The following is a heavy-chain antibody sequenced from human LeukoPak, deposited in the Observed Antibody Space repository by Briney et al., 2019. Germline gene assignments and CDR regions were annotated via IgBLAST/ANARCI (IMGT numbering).Heavy chain of an antibody. J-gene: IGHJ4*02. D-gene: IGHD3-10*01. CDR1: GFTFSNYW. CDR2: IKEDGTEK. Sequence: GGSLRLSCAASGFTFSNYWMNWVRQAPGKGLEWVANIKEDGTEKAYVDSVKGRFTISRDNAKNSLYLQMNSLRVEDTAVYYCARDTITMVRGLGFDYWGQGTLVTVSS. CDR3: ARDTITMVRGLGFDY. V-gene: IGHV3-7*01.